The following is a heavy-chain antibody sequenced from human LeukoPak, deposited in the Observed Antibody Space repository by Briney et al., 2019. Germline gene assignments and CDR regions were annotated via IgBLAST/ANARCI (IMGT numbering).Heavy chain of an antibody. CDR3: AKDRVTGYCSSSTCYNHGMDV. Sequence: GSLRLSCAASGFTFSSYGMHWVRQAPGKGLEWVAVISYDGSNKYYADSVKGRFTISRDNSKNTLYLQMNSLRAEDTAVYYCAKDRVTGYCSSSTCYNHGMDVWGQGTTVTVSS. V-gene: IGHV3-30*18. D-gene: IGHD2-2*02. CDR1: GFTFSSYG. CDR2: ISYDGSNK. J-gene: IGHJ6*02.